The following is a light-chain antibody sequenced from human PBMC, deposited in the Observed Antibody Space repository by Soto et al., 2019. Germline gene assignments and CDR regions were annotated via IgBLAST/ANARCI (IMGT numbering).Light chain of an antibody. CDR2: ANS. CDR1: RSNIGAAFD. V-gene: IGLV1-40*01. J-gene: IGLJ3*02. Sequence: QSVLTQPPSVSGAPGQRVTISCSGSRSNIGAAFDVHWYQQRPGTAPRLLIYANSNRPSGVPDRFSASKSVTSASLAIRGLQAEDEADYYCQSYESSLSAWVFGGGTKLTVL. CDR3: QSYESSLSAWV.